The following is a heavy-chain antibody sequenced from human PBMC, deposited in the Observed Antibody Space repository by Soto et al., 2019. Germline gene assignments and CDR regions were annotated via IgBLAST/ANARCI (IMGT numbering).Heavy chain of an antibody. CDR1: GFTFSSYG. J-gene: IGHJ6*02. Sequence: QVQLVESGGGVVQPGRSLRLSCAASGFTFSSYGMHWVRQAPGKGLEWVAVISYDGSNKYYADSVKGRFTISRDNSKNTLYLQMNSLRAEDTAVYYCAKDRSGYDWGNYYYYYGMDVWGQGTTVTVSS. D-gene: IGHD5-12*01. CDR2: ISYDGSNK. CDR3: AKDRSGYDWGNYYYYYGMDV. V-gene: IGHV3-30*18.